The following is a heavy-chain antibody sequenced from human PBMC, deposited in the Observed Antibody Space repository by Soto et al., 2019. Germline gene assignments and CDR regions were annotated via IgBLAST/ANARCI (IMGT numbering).Heavy chain of an antibody. V-gene: IGHV3-23*01. CDR3: AKDPPTYYDILTGYRNLSD. CDR1: GFTFSSYA. Sequence: EVQLLESGGGLVQPGGSLRLSCAASGFTFSSYAMSWVRQAPGKGLEWVSAISGSGGSTYYADSVKGRFTISRDNSKNTLYLQMNSLRAEDTAVYYCAKDPPTYYDILTGYRNLSDWVQGTLVTVSS. D-gene: IGHD3-9*01. CDR2: ISGSGGST. J-gene: IGHJ4*02.